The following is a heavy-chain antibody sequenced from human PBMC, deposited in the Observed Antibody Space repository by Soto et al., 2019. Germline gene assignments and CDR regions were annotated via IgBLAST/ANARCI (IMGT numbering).Heavy chain of an antibody. CDR3: ASPTHCSGGTCYRPFDY. CDR2: ISSDGST. J-gene: IGHJ4*02. V-gene: IGHV3-66*01. CDR1: GFSVSNLF. D-gene: IGHD2-15*01. Sequence: EVQLVESGGGLVQPGGSLRLSCAASGFSVSNLFMTWVRQAPGKGLEWVSVISSDGSTYYADSVKGRFTISRDNSKNTLYLEMNSLRAGDTAVYYCASPTHCSGGTCYRPFDYWGQGALVTVSS.